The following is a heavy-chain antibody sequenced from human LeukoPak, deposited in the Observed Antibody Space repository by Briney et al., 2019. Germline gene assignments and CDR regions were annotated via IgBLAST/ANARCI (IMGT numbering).Heavy chain of an antibody. D-gene: IGHD6-6*01. Sequence: GESLKISCKGSGYRFTDYWIAWVRQMPGKGLEWMGIIYPGDSDTRYSPSFQGQVTISADKSISTAYLQWSSLKASDTAMYYCARHFRTPNRIAARRGNWFDPWGQGTLVTVSS. CDR1: GYRFTDYW. V-gene: IGHV5-51*01. CDR3: ARHFRTPNRIAARRGNWFDP. J-gene: IGHJ5*02. CDR2: IYPGDSDT.